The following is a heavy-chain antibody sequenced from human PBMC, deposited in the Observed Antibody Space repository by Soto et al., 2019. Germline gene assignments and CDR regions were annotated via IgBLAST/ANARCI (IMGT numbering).Heavy chain of an antibody. J-gene: IGHJ4*02. CDR2: IYYSGRT. Sequence: QMQLQESGQGLVKPSQTLSLTCTVSGGSINSDAYYWSWIRQPPGKGLEWIGHIYYSGRTYYAPSLESRLTISLDTSKNQFSLRLSSVNASDTAVYYCARDRSNSPDYFDYWGQGTLVTVSS. V-gene: IGHV4-30-4*01. D-gene: IGHD6-6*01. CDR3: ARDRSNSPDYFDY. CDR1: GGSINSDAYY.